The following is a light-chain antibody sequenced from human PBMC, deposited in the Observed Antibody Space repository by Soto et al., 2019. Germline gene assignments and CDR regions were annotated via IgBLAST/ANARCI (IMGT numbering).Light chain of an antibody. Sequence: QSVLTQPPSVSGAPGQRVTISCTGSSSNIGAGYDVHWYQQLPGTAPKLLIYGNSNRPSGVPDRFSGSKSGTSASLAITGRQAEDEADDYCQSYDRSRSGYVFGTGTKLTVL. CDR1: SSNIGAGYD. V-gene: IGLV1-40*01. CDR2: GNS. J-gene: IGLJ1*01. CDR3: QSYDRSRSGYV.